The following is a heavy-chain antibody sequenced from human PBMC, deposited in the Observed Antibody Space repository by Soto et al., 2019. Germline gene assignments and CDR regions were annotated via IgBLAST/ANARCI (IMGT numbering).Heavy chain of an antibody. CDR2: IYYSGST. J-gene: IGHJ6*02. CDR3: ARILFVYGDYNKSHDMDV. Sequence: SEKLCLTCTFSGGSVSSGSYYWSWIRQPPGKGLEWIGYIYYSGSTNYNPSLKSRVTISVDTSKNQFSLKLSSVTAADTAVYYCARILFVYGDYNKSHDMDVWRQVPTSTSP. D-gene: IGHD4-17*01. CDR1: GGSVSSGSYY. V-gene: IGHV4-61*01.